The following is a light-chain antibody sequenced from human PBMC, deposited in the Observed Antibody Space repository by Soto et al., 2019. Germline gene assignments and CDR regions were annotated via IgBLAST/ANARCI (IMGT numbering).Light chain of an antibody. CDR2: GAS. CDR3: QQYNNWPFPSWT. Sequence: EIVMTQSPATLSVSPGERATLSCRASQSVSSNLAWYQQKPGQAPRLLIYGASTRATGIPARFSGRGSGTEFTLTNSRLQSEDFAVYYCQQYNNWPFPSWTFGQGTKVEIK. CDR1: QSVSSN. V-gene: IGKV3-15*01. J-gene: IGKJ1*01.